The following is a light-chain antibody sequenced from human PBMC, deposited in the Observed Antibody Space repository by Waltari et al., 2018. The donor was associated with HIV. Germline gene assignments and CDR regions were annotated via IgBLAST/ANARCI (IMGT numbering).Light chain of an antibody. Sequence: QSALTQPRSVSGSPGQSVTIPCTGTSSEVGGYNYVSWYQQHPGTAPTLMIYDVTQRPSGVPDRFSGSKSGNTASLTISGLQAEDEADYYCCSYAGSYTYVFGTGTKVTVL. CDR3: CSYAGSYTYV. J-gene: IGLJ1*01. CDR2: DVT. CDR1: SSEVGGYNY. V-gene: IGLV2-11*01.